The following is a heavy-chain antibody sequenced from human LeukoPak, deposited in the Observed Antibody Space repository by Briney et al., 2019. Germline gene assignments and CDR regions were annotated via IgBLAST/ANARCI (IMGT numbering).Heavy chain of an antibody. V-gene: IGHV1-18*01. D-gene: IGHD4-11*01. J-gene: IGHJ4*02. CDR2: ISAYNGNT. CDR3: ARDQTTVMPDY. CDR1: GYTFTNYV. Sequence: GASVKVSCKASGYTFTNYVINWVRQAPGQGLEWMGWISAYNGNTNYAQKLQGRVTMTTDTSTSTAYMELRSLRSDDTAVYYCARDQTTVMPDYWGQGTLVTVSS.